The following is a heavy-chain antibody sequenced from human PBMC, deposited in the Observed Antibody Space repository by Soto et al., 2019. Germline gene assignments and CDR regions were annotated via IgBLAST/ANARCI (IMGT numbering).Heavy chain of an antibody. D-gene: IGHD6-19*01. J-gene: IGHJ4*02. CDR3: ARGLITGSHYSGGWYYFDS. CDR2: INHSGSA. Sequence: QVQLQQSGAGLLKPSETLSLTCAVYGESFSGYIWTWIRQTPGKGLQWIGQINHSGSAIYNPSLKGRVTISVHTSNSQFSLELSSVTAADTAVYYCARGLITGSHYSGGWYYFDSWGQGTQVTVSS. V-gene: IGHV4-34*01. CDR1: GESFSGYI.